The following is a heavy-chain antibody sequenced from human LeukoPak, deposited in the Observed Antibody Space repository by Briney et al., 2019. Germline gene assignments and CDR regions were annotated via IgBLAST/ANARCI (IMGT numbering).Heavy chain of an antibody. CDR3: ATVGATERGH. CDR2: IGTVGDT. D-gene: IGHD1-26*01. V-gene: IGHV3-13*01. Sequence: GGSLRLSCAASGFTFSSYDMHWVRQVIGKGLEWVSAIGTVGDTYYLGSVKGRFTISRDNSKNRLYLQMTSLKAEDTAVYYCATVGATERGHWGQGTLVTVSS. J-gene: IGHJ4*02. CDR1: GFTFSSYD.